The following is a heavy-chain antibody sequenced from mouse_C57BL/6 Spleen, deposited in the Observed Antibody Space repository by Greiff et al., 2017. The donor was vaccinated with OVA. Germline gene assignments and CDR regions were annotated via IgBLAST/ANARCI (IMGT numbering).Heavy chain of an antibody. J-gene: IGHJ4*01. CDR3: ARTSSYYGHYFAMDY. CDR1: GYSFTGYY. CDR2: INPRTGGT. V-gene: IGHV1-42*01. D-gene: IGHD1-1*01. Sequence: EVQLQQSGPELVKPGASVKISCKASGYSFTGYYMNWVKHRPETSLEWIGEINPRTGGTNYNQKFKAKATLTVDKSSSTAYMQLKSLTSLDSAVYYCARTSSYYGHYFAMDYWGQGTSVTVSS.